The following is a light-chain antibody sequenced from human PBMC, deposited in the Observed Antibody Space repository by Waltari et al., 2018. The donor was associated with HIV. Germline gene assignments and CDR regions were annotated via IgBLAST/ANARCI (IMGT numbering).Light chain of an antibody. CDR1: QNIDNL. V-gene: IGKV1-5*03. Sequence: IQMTQSSSNLSSSVGDPVLLTCRASQNIDNLFDWYQQRPVRAPKLLMSMTSGLETGVPSRFRDRGSGTTFTLTINSLQPEDFGTYYCQQNSNRYSFGQGTRVE. CDR2: MTS. J-gene: IGKJ2*01. CDR3: QQNSNRYS.